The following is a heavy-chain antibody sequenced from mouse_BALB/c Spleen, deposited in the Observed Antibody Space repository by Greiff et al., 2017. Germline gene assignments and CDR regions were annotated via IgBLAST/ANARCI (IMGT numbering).Heavy chain of an antibody. CDR3: ALRYLDY. CDR1: GFNIKDYY. Sequence: EVKLQESGAELVRPGALVKLSCKASGFNIKDYYMHWVKQRPEQGLEWIGWIDPENGNTIYDPKFQGKASITADTSSNTAYLQLSSLTSEDTAVYYCALRYLDYWGQGTTLTVSS. V-gene: IGHV14-1*02. D-gene: IGHD2-12*01. CDR2: IDPENGNT. J-gene: IGHJ2*01.